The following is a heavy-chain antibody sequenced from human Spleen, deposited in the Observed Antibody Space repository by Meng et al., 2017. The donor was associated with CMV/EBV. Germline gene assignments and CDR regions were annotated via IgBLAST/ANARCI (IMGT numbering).Heavy chain of an antibody. J-gene: IGHJ4*02. V-gene: IGHV3-30*04. CDR3: ARGTSLMKIDY. CDR2: ISYDGSNK. CDR1: GFTFSSYA. D-gene: IGHD3/OR15-3a*01. Sequence: LSCAASGFTFSSYAMHWVRQAPGKGLEWVAVISYDGSNKYYADSVKGRFTISRDNSQNTVHLQMNSLRGEDTAVYFCARGTSLMKIDYWGQGTLVTVSS.